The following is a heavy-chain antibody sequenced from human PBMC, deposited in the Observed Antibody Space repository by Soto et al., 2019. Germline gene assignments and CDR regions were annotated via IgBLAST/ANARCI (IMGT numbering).Heavy chain of an antibody. D-gene: IGHD3-3*01. Sequence: SETLSLTCTVSGGSISSGGYYWSWIRQHPGKGLEWIGYIYYSGSTYYNPSLKSRVTISVDTSKNQFSLKLSSVTAADTAVYYHARAGPYYGRSHPYLWYFDYWAQGTLVTVSS. CDR3: ARAGPYYGRSHPYLWYFDY. V-gene: IGHV4-31*03. CDR2: IYYSGST. J-gene: IGHJ4*02. CDR1: GGSISSGGYY.